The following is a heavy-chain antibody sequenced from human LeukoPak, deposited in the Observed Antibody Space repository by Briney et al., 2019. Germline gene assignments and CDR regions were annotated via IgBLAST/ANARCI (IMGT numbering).Heavy chain of an antibody. V-gene: IGHV3-11*01. Sequence: PGGSLILSCAASGFTFSDYYMSWIRQAPGKGLEWVSYISSSGSTIYYADSVKGRFTISRDNAKNSLYLQTNSLRAEDTAVYYCASPDYYGSGSYYYYMDVWGKGTTVTVSS. CDR2: ISSSGSTI. CDR3: ASPDYYGSGSYYYYMDV. CDR1: GFTFSDYY. J-gene: IGHJ6*03. D-gene: IGHD3-10*01.